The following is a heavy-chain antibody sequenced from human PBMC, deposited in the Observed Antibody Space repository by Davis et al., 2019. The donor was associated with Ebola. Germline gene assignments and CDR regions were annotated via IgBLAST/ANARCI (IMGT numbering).Heavy chain of an antibody. J-gene: IGHJ4*02. D-gene: IGHD3-9*01. CDR3: ARVYYDILTGYTPFDY. CDR1: GYSFTSYW. V-gene: IGHV5-51*01. Sequence: GESLKISCKGSGYSFTSYWIGWVRQMPGKGLEWMGIIYPGDSDTRYSPSFQGQVTISADKSISTAYLQWSSLKASDTAMYYCARVYYDILTGYTPFDYWGQGTLVTVSS. CDR2: IYPGDSDT.